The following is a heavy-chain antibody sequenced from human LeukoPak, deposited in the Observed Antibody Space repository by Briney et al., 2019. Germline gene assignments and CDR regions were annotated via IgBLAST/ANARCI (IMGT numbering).Heavy chain of an antibody. V-gene: IGHV3-23*01. D-gene: IGHD3-9*01. Sequence: GASLRLSCAASGFTFSNYAMSWVRQAPGKGLEWVSAITGSGGNTYYADSVKGRFTISRDNSKNTVFLQMNSLRAEDTAVYYFAKWGDYDVLTGYVSDYWGQGTLVTVSS. J-gene: IGHJ4*02. CDR3: AKWGDYDVLTGYVSDY. CDR1: GFTFSNYA. CDR2: ITGSGGNT.